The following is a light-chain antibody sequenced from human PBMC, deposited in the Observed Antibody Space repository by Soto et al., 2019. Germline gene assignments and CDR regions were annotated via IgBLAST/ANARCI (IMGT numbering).Light chain of an antibody. CDR3: CSYAPSRTLL. CDR2: EGN. Sequence: QSVLTQPASGSGSPGESITISCTGTSGDVGTYNLVTWYQQHPGRVPKLILYEGNKRPSGVSSRFSASKSGNTASLTISGLQAEDEADYFCCSYAPSRTLLLGGGTKVTVL. CDR1: SGDVGTYNL. J-gene: IGLJ2*01. V-gene: IGLV2-23*01.